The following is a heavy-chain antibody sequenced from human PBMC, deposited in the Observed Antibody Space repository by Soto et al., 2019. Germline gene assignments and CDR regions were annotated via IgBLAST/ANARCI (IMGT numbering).Heavy chain of an antibody. CDR3: AREHYDSSGYHDWFDP. CDR1: GGSISSGDYY. J-gene: IGHJ5*02. V-gene: IGHV4-30-4*01. D-gene: IGHD3-22*01. Sequence: SETLSLTCTVSGGSISSGDYYWSWIRQPPGKGLEWIGYIYYSGSTYYNPSLKSRVTISVDTSKNQFSLKLSSVTAADTAVYYCAREHYDSSGYHDWFDPWGRGTLVTVSS. CDR2: IYYSGST.